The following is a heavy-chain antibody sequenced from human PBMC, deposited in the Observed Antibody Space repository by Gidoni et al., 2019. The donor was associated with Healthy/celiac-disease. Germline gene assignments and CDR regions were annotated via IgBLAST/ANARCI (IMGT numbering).Heavy chain of an antibody. CDR1: GFTSSSYA. V-gene: IGHV3-30-3*01. J-gene: IGHJ1*01. Sequence: QVQLVESGGGVVQPGRSLRLSCAASGFTSSSYAMHWVRQAPGKGLEWVAVISYDGSNKYYADSVKGRFTISRDNSKNTLYLQMNSLRAKDTAVYYCARDWGAVAGPIFQHWGQGTLVTVSS. D-gene: IGHD6-19*01. CDR3: ARDWGAVAGPIFQH. CDR2: ISYDGSNK.